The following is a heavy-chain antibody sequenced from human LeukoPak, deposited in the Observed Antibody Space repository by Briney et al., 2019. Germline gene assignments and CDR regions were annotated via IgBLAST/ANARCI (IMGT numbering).Heavy chain of an antibody. V-gene: IGHV3-48*04. Sequence: GGSLRLSCAASRFTFSSYGMNWVRQAPGKGLEWVSYISSSSTAMYYADSVKGRFTISRDNAKNSLYLQMNSLRAEDTAVYYCARDLVRRFDPWGQGTLVTVSS. CDR2: ISSSSTAM. J-gene: IGHJ5*02. CDR1: RFTFSSYG. CDR3: ARDLVRRFDP. D-gene: IGHD3-10*01.